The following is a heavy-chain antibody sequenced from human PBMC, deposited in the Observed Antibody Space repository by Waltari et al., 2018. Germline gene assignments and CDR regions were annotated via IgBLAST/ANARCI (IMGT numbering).Heavy chain of an antibody. V-gene: IGHV3-33*06. D-gene: IGHD3-9*01. CDR2: IWSDGSKK. J-gene: IGHJ4*02. Sequence: QVHLVESGGGVVQPGKSLSPSCAASGFTFGSYVMHWVRQAPGKGLEWVAVIWSDGSKKYYAESVKGRFTISRDNSRRSVSLEMNSLRGEDTAVYYCAKAGRRYFDFSEILEWGLGTQVTVSS. CDR1: GFTFGSYV. CDR3: AKAGRRYFDFSEILE.